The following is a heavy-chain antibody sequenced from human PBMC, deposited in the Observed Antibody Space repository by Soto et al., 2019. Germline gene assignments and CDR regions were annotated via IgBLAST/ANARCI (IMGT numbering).Heavy chain of an antibody. CDR1: GGSVSRSYW. CDR3: ATRGDGNPRLDY. J-gene: IGHJ4*02. D-gene: IGHD3-10*01. V-gene: IGHV4-4*02. CDR2: IYHSGTT. Sequence: PSETLSLTCAVSGGSVSRSYWWSWVRQPPGKGLEWIGEIYHSGTTNYNPSLKSRVTISVDKSNNQFSLKLSSVSAADTAVYYCATRGDGNPRLDYWGQGIQVTVSS.